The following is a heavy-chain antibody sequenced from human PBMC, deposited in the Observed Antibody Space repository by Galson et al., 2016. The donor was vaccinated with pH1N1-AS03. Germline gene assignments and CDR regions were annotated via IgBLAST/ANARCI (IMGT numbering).Heavy chain of an antibody. Sequence: SLRLSCAASGLTLITYEMSWVRQAPGKGLEWISYIGSSVTNMYYADSVKGRFTISRDNAKNSLYLQMNSLRVEDTAVYYCAKGVPWEHVALDMWGQGTVVTVSS. J-gene: IGHJ3*02. CDR2: IGSSVTNM. CDR1: GLTLITYE. D-gene: IGHD1/OR15-1a*01. V-gene: IGHV3-48*03. CDR3: AKGVPWEHVALDM.